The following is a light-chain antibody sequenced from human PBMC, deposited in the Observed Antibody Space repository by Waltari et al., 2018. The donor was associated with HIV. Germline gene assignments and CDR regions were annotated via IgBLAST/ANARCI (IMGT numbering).Light chain of an antibody. J-gene: IGKJ2*01. V-gene: IGKV1-5*03. CDR1: HSISRW. CDR2: NAS. CDR3: QQYNSYPYT. Sequence: DIQMTKSPSTMSASVGDTVTITCRARHSISRWLAWYRENQGQAPNLPIQNASNLESWVPSRFSGSGSVSDFTLTIRSLQPDDFATYYCQQYNSYPYTFGHGTKLEI.